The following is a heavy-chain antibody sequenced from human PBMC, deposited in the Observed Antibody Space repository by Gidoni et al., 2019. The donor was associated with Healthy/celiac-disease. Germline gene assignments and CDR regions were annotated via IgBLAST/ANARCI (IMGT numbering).Heavy chain of an antibody. CDR2: INPNSGGT. J-gene: IGHJ6*02. CDR3: ARGESSSWYAPSYYYYYYGMDV. CDR1: GYTFTGYY. Sequence: QVQLVQSGAEVKKPGASVKVSCKASGYTFTGYYMHWVRQAPGQGLEWMGWINPNSGGTNYAQKFQGWVTMTRDTSISTAYMELSRLRSDDTAVYYCARGESSSWYAPSYYYYYYGMDVWGQGTTVTVSS. D-gene: IGHD6-13*01. V-gene: IGHV1-2*04.